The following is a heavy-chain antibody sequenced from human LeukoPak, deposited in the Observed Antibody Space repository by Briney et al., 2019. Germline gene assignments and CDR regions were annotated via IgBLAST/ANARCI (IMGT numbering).Heavy chain of an antibody. CDR2: ISAYNGNT. CDR1: GYTFTSYG. Sequence: ASVKVSCKASGYTFTSYGISWVRQAPGQGLEWMGWISAYNGNTNYAQKLQGRVTMTTDTSTSTAYVELRSLRSDDTAVYYCSYCSSTSCWGPFDPWGQGTLVTVSS. V-gene: IGHV1-18*01. D-gene: IGHD2-2*01. CDR3: SYCSSTSCWGPFDP. J-gene: IGHJ5*02.